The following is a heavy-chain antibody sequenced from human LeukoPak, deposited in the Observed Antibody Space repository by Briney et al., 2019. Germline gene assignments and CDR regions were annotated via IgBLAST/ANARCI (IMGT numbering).Heavy chain of an antibody. V-gene: IGHV3-66*01. CDR2: LSAGGST. Sequence: GGSLRLSCAASGFSLCDNYMTWVRQAPGKGLGWGSVLSAGGSTYYADSVKGRFTISRDDSKSIALFQMNSLKSEETAVLFCSGSCGELTFFDYWGQGTLVTVSS. J-gene: IGHJ4*02. D-gene: IGHD3-10*01. CDR1: GFSLCDNY. CDR3: SGSCGELTFFDY.